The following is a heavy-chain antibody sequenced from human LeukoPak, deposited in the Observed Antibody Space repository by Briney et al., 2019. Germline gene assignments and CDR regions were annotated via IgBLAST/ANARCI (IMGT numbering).Heavy chain of an antibody. CDR2: IQRKGDDGTI. CDR3: TAGTGRSDFDY. Sequence: KAGGSLRLSCAASGFTFRNAWLSWVRQAPGRGLEWVGRIQRKGDDGTIDYAAPVKGRLSISRDDSKNTLYLQMNSLKSEDTAVYYCTAGTGRSDFDYWGQGTLVTVSS. V-gene: IGHV3-15*01. D-gene: IGHD3/OR15-3a*01. CDR1: GFTFRNAW. J-gene: IGHJ4*02.